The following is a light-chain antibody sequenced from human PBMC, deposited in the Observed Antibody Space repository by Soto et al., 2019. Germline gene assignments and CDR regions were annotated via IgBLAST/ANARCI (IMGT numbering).Light chain of an antibody. J-gene: IGKJ2*01. CDR3: HHRSNWPLMYT. Sequence: EIVLTQSPVTLSLSPGERATLSCRASQSISSHLDWYQQKPGQAPRLLIYDASNRATAIPARFSGSGSGTDFTLTISSLEPEDFAVYYCHHRSNWPLMYTFGQGTKVDIK. V-gene: IGKV3-11*01. CDR1: QSISSH. CDR2: DAS.